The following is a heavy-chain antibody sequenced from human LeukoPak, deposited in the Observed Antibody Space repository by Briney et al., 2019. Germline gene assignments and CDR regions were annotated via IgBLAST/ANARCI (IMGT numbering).Heavy chain of an antibody. CDR1: GYTFTGYY. J-gene: IGHJ4*02. CDR3: ATDTYNTSVYDPFNY. CDR2: INPNSGGT. D-gene: IGHD3-10*01. V-gene: IGHV1-2*02. Sequence: ASVKVSCKASGYTFTGYYMHWVRQAPGQGLEWMGWINPNSGGTNYAQKFQGRVTMTRDTSISTAYMELSRLRSDDTAVYYCATDTYNTSVYDPFNYWGKGTLVTVSS.